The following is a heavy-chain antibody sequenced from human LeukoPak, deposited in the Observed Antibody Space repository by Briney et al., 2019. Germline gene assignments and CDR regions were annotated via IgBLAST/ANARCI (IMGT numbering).Heavy chain of an antibody. J-gene: IGHJ3*02. CDR1: GFTFSSYS. D-gene: IGHD4-17*01. V-gene: IGHV3-74*01. CDR3: ARVKNGDYENAYDI. Sequence: GGSLRLSCAASGFTFSSYSMNWVRQAPGKGLVWVSRINSDGSTTNYADSVKGRFTISRDNAKNTLYLQVNSLRAEDTAVYYCARVKNGDYENAYDIWGQGTMVTVSS. CDR2: INSDGSTT.